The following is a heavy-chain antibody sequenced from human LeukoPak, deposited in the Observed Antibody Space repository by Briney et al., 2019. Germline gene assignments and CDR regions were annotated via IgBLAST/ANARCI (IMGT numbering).Heavy chain of an antibody. CDR3: ARDFDYGGNFFFP. CDR2: ISYDGSNK. CDR1: GFTFSSYG. Sequence: GRSLRLSCAASGFTFSSYGMHWVRQAPGKGLEWVAVISYDGSNKYYADSVKGRFTISRDNAKNTLYLQMNSLRAEDTAVYYCARDFDYGGNFFFPWGQGTLVTVSS. D-gene: IGHD4/OR15-4a*01. V-gene: IGHV3-30*03. J-gene: IGHJ5*02.